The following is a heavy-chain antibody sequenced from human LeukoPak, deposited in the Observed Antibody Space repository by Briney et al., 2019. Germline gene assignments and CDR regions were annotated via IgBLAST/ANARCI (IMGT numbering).Heavy chain of an antibody. Sequence: GESLKISCKGFGYSFTSYWIGWARLMPGKGLEWMGIIYPGDSDTRYSPAFQGQVTISADESISTAYLQWSSLKASDSAMYYCARRHRTYTYGYGPTYYYYYMDVWGKGTTVTVSS. V-gene: IGHV5-51*01. CDR2: IYPGDSDT. CDR1: GYSFTSYW. CDR3: ARRHRTYTYGYGPTYYYYYMDV. D-gene: IGHD5-18*01. J-gene: IGHJ6*03.